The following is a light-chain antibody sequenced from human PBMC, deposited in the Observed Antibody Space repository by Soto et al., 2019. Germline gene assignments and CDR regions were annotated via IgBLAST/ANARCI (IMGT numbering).Light chain of an antibody. J-gene: IGLJ3*02. Sequence: QSVLTQPASVSGPAGQSITISCSGTMRDVGAYNLVSWYQQHPGTAPKLIIYEVRNRPSGISSRFSGSRSGNTASLTISGLQSEDEGDYYCSAYTARSTLVFGGGTQVTVL. CDR3: SAYTARSTLV. CDR1: MRDVGAYNL. CDR2: EVR. V-gene: IGLV2-14*01.